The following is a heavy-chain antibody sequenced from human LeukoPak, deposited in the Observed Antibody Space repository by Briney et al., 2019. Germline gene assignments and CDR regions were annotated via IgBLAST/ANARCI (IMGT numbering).Heavy chain of an antibody. D-gene: IGHD2-15*01. CDR3: AKDTYCSGGSCSLGGEYFQH. CDR2: ISYDGSNK. V-gene: IGHV3-30*18. CDR1: GFTFSRYG. J-gene: IGHJ1*01. Sequence: GGSLRLSCAASGFTFSRYGMHWVRQAPGKGLEWVAVISYDGSNKYYADSVKGRFTISRDNSKNTLYLQMNSLRAEDTAVYYCAKDTYCSGGSCSLGGEYFQHWGQGTLVTVSS.